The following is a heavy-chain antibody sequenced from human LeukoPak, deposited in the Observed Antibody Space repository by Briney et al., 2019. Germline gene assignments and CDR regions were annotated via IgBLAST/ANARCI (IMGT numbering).Heavy chain of an antibody. CDR1: GGTFSSYA. J-gene: IGHJ6*02. Sequence: ASVKVSCKASGGTFSSYAISWVRQAPGQGLEWMGGIIPMFGTANYAQKFQGRVTITADESTSTAYMELSSLRSEDTAVYYCARDTGLERQYYYYYGMDVWGQGTTVTVSS. CDR3: ARDTGLERQYYYYYGMDV. CDR2: IIPMFGTA. D-gene: IGHD1-1*01. V-gene: IGHV1-69*13.